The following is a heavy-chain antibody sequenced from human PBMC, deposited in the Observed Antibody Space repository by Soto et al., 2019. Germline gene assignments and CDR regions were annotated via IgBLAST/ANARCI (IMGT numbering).Heavy chain of an antibody. CDR1: GGSISSSSYY. Sequence: PSETLSLTCTVSGGSISSSSYYWGWIRQPPGKGLEWIGSIYYSGSTYYNPSLKSRVTISVDTSKNQFSLKLSSVTAADTAVYYCASPKSTTFGTYMDVWGQGTTVTVSS. CDR3: ASPKSTTFGTYMDV. CDR2: IYYSGST. V-gene: IGHV4-39*01. J-gene: IGHJ6*02. D-gene: IGHD3-10*01.